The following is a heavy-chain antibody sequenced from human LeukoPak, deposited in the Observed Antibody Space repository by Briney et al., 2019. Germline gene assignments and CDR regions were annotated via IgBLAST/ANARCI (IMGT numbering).Heavy chain of an antibody. Sequence: ASVKVSFKASGGTFSSYAISWVRQAPGQGLEWMGRIIPILGIANYAQKFQGRVTITADKSTSTAYMELSSLRSEDTAVYYCARATYYYDSSGPGGYWGQGTLVTVSS. D-gene: IGHD3-22*01. CDR2: IIPILGIA. CDR3: ARATYYYDSSGPGGY. V-gene: IGHV1-69*04. CDR1: GGTFSSYA. J-gene: IGHJ4*02.